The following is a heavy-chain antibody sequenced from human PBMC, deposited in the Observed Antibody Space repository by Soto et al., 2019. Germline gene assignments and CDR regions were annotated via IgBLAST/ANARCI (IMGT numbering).Heavy chain of an antibody. J-gene: IGHJ4*02. D-gene: IGHD1-1*01. CDR1: GFPFSSYA. V-gene: IGHV3-23*01. CDR2: ISGSGGIT. Sequence: PGGSLRLSCAASGFPFSSYAMTWVRQTPGKGLEWVSGISGSGGITYYADSVKGRFTISRDNSNNTLFLQMHSLRADDTAVYYCAKSLSASPNYFFGSWGQGTLVTVSS. CDR3: AKSLSASPNYFFGS.